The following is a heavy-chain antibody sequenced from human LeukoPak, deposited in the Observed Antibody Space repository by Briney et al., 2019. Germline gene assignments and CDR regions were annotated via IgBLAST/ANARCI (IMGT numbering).Heavy chain of an antibody. J-gene: IGHJ6*02. CDR1: GFTVSSNY. CDR3: ARVVVGLYYGLDV. CDR2: IYSGGST. Sequence: GRSLRLSCAASGFTVSSNYMSWVRQAPGKGLEWVSVIYSGGSTYYADSVKGRFTMSRDNSKNTLYLQMNSLRAEDTAVYYCARVVVGLYYGLDVWGQGTTVTVSS. V-gene: IGHV3-66*01. D-gene: IGHD3-22*01.